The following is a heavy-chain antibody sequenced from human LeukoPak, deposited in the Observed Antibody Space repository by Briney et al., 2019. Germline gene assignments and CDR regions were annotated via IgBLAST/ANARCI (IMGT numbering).Heavy chain of an antibody. CDR3: ARSGEGLRCLDY. CDR2: INHSGST. V-gene: IGHV4-34*01. J-gene: IGHJ4*02. D-gene: IGHD4-17*01. CDR1: GGSFSGYS. Sequence: KPSETLSLTCAVYGGSFSGYSWSWIRQPPGKGLKWIGEINHSGSTNYNPSLKSRVTISVDTSKNQFSLKLSSVSAADTAVYYCARSGEGLRCLDYWGQGTLVTVSS.